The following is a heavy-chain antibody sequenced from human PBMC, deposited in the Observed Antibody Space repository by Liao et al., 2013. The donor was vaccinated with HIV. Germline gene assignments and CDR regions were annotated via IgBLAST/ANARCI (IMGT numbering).Heavy chain of an antibody. Sequence: QVQLQQWGAGLLKPSETLSLTCAVYGGSFSGYYWSWIRQPPGKGLEWIGEINHSGSTNYNPSLKSRVTISVDTSKNQLSLKLTSVTAADTAVYYCARGGYYDSSGYYNYWGQGILVTVSS. CDR1: GGSFSGYY. CDR3: ARGGYYDSSGYYNY. J-gene: IGHJ4*02. CDR2: INHSGST. V-gene: IGHV4-34*01. D-gene: IGHD3-22*01.